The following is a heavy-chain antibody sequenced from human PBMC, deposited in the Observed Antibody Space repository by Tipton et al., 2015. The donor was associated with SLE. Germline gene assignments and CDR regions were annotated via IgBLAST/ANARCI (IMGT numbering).Heavy chain of an antibody. Sequence: TLSLTCSVSGDSMRNYYWSWIRQPPGKGLEWIGYIYTSGSTNYNPSLKSRVTISVDTSKNQFSLKLRSVTAADTAVYACARQLTIFGVAAYFEYWGQGKLVTVSS. CDR3: ARQLTIFGVAAYFEY. D-gene: IGHD3-3*01. V-gene: IGHV4-4*09. CDR2: IYTSGST. CDR1: GDSMRNYY. J-gene: IGHJ4*02.